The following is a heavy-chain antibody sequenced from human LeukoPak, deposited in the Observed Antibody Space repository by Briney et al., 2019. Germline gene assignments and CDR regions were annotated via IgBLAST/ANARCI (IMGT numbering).Heavy chain of an antibody. CDR1: GGTFSSYA. D-gene: IGHD6-6*01. Sequence: GASVKVSCKASGGTFSSYAISWVRQAPGQGLEWMGGTIPIFGTANYAQKFQGRVTITTDESTSTAYMELRSLRSDDTAVYYCARDRGIASRNFDYWGQGTLVTVSS. CDR2: TIPIFGTA. CDR3: ARDRGIASRNFDY. J-gene: IGHJ4*02. V-gene: IGHV1-69*05.